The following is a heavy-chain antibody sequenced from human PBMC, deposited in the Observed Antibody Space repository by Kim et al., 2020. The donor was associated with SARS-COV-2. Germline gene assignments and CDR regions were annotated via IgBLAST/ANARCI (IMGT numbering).Heavy chain of an antibody. D-gene: IGHD6-19*01. J-gene: IGHJ6*02. CDR3: AKVMVGVAGIYYYYYYGMDV. Sequence: GGSLRLSCAASGFTFSSYGMHWVRQAPGKGLEWVAVISYDGSNKYYADSVKGRFTISRDNSKNTLYLQMNSLRAEDTAVYYCAKVMVGVAGIYYYYYYGMDVWGQGTTVTVSS. CDR1: GFTFSSYG. V-gene: IGHV3-30*18. CDR2: ISYDGSNK.